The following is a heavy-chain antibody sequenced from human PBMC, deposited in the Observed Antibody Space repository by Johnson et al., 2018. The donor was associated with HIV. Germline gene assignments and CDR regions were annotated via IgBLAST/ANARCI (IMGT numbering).Heavy chain of an antibody. CDR2: ISYDGSNK. CDR3: ARGGIIHDAFDI. CDR1: GFTFSSYA. V-gene: IGHV3-30-3*01. Sequence: VQLVESGGGVVQPGRSLRLSCAASGFTFSSYAMHWVRQAPGKGLEWVAVISYDGSNKYYADSVKGRFTISRDSSKNTLYLQMSSLRAEDTAVYYCARGGIIHDAFDIWGQGTMVTVSS. J-gene: IGHJ3*02. D-gene: IGHD1-1*01.